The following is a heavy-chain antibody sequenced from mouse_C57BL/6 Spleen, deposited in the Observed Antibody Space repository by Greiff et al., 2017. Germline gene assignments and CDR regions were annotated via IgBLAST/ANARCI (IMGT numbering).Heavy chain of an antibody. CDR2: ISSGGDYI. V-gene: IGHV5-9-1*02. CDR3: TRETTVAFDY. CDR1: GFTFSSYA. Sequence: EVKVVESGEGLVKPGGSLKLSCAASGFTFSSYAMSWVRQTPEKRLEWVAYISSGGDYIYYADTVKGRFTISRDNARNTLYLQMSSLKSEDTAMYYCTRETTVAFDYWGQGTTLTVSS. J-gene: IGHJ2*01. D-gene: IGHD1-1*01.